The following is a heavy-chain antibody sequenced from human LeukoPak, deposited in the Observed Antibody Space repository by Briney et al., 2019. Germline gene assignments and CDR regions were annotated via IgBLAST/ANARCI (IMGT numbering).Heavy chain of an antibody. J-gene: IGHJ3*02. CDR3: ARPGGGGNSDAFDI. CDR1: GGSISSGRYY. CDR2: IYYSGNT. Sequence: SETLSLTCTVSGGSISSGRYYWSWIRQPPGKGLEWIAYIYYSGNTNYNPSLKSRVTISVDTSKNQFSLKLSSVTAADTAVYYCARPGGGGNSDAFDIWGQGTMVTVSS. D-gene: IGHD4-23*01. V-gene: IGHV4-61*01.